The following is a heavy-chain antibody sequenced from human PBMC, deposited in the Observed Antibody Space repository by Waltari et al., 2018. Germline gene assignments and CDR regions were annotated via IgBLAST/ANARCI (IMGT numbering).Heavy chain of an antibody. CDR2: ISGTGSNT. CDR1: GFTVCSSA. CDR3: ARDGYNWIAFDV. V-gene: IGHV3-23*01. J-gene: IGHJ4*02. D-gene: IGHD5-12*01. Sequence: EAQLWESGGGLVQPGGSLRVSCAASGFTVCSSAMSWVRQAPGKGLEWVSEISGTGSNTYYADSVKGRFTISKDNSKNILYLQMDSLRAEDTAVYYCARDGYNWIAFDVWGQGVLVTVSS.